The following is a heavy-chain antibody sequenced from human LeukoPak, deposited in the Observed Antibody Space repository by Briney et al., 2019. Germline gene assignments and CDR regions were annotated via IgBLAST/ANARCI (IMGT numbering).Heavy chain of an antibody. CDR1: EFTVDSKY. Sequence: PGGSLRPSCAASEFTVDSKYMSWVRQAPGKGLEWVGLIKSKILGGTTHYAAPVKGRFTISRDDSKDTLYLQMNSLKPEDTAVYYCTTGNPWGQGTLVTVSS. J-gene: IGHJ5*02. CDR2: IKSKILGGTT. V-gene: IGHV3-15*01. CDR3: TTGNP.